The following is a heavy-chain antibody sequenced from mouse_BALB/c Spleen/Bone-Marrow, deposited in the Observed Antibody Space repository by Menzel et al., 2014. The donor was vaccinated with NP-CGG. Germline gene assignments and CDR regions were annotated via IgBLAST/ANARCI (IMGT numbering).Heavy chain of an antibody. J-gene: IGHJ4*01. V-gene: IGHV3-8*02. D-gene: IGHD3-2*01. CDR1: GDSITSGY. CDR3: ARSDSSGYRCYAMDY. CDR2: ISYSSST. Sequence: EAMLLESGSSLVKPSQTLSLTCSVTGDSITSGYWNWIRKFPGNKLEYMGFISYSSSTYYNPSLKSRISITRDTSKNLYYLQLNCVTAEDSATYYCARSDSSGYRCYAMDYWGQGTSVTVSS.